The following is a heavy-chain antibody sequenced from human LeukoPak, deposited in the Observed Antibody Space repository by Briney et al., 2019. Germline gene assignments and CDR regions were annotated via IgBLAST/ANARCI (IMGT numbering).Heavy chain of an antibody. D-gene: IGHD5-24*01. Sequence: GASLKVSCEASGDTFTGYYIHSGRQAPGQGLEWGGGINPNIGGNNSAQKFQGRVTMTRDRSISTAYMELSRLRSDATAVYYCARVHQSLRWLHLPHFDYWGQGTLVTVSS. V-gene: IGHV1-2*02. J-gene: IGHJ4*02. CDR2: INPNIGGN. CDR1: GDTFTGYY. CDR3: ARVHQSLRWLHLPHFDY.